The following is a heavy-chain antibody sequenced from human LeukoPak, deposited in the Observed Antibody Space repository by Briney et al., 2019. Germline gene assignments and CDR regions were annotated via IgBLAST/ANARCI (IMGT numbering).Heavy chain of an antibody. CDR1: RFTFSNAW. Sequence: GGSLRLSCAASRFTFSNAWMSWVRQAPGKGLEWVANIKQDGSEKYYVDSVKGRFTISRDNAKNSLYLQMNSLRAEDTAVYYCARAPLWFGEPRAFDIWGQGTMVTVSS. CDR2: IKQDGSEK. V-gene: IGHV3-7*01. CDR3: ARAPLWFGEPRAFDI. D-gene: IGHD3-10*01. J-gene: IGHJ3*02.